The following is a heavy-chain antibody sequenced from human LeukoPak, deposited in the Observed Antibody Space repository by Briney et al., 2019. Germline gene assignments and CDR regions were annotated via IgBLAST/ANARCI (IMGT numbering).Heavy chain of an antibody. CDR2: ISVYNGNT. V-gene: IGHV1-18*01. CDR3: ARDLLPSPPDY. Sequence: ASVKVSCKASGYSFTSYAISWVRQAPGQGLEWMGWISVYNGNTNYAQKFQDRVTMTRDTITSTAYMELRSLRSDDTAVYYCARDLLPSPPDYWGQGTLVTVSS. J-gene: IGHJ4*02. D-gene: IGHD3-22*01. CDR1: GYSFTSYA.